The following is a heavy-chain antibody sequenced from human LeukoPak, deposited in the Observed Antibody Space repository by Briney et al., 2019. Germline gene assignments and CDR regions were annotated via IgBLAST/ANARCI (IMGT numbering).Heavy chain of an antibody. CDR3: ARDAAYSSGRIRAFDI. V-gene: IGHV1-18*01. CDR1: GYTFTSYG. Sequence: APVKVSCKASGYTFTSYGISWVRQAPGQGLEWMGWISAYNGNTNYAQKLQGRVIMTTDTSTSTAYMELRSLRSDDTAVYYCARDAAYSSGRIRAFDIWGQGTMVTVSS. J-gene: IGHJ3*02. CDR2: ISAYNGNT. D-gene: IGHD6-19*01.